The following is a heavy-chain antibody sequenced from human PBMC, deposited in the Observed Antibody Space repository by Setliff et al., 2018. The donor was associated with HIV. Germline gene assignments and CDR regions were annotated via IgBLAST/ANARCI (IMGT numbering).Heavy chain of an antibody. CDR1: GGSFSGYY. CDR3: ARVSRLHPFDP. D-gene: IGHD2-15*01. V-gene: IGHV4-34*01. CDR2: INHSGST. J-gene: IGHJ5*02. Sequence: SETLSLTCAVYGGSFSGYYWSWIRQPPGKGLEWIGEINHSGSTNYNPSLKSRVTISVDTSKNQFSLKLSSLTAADTAVYYCARVSRLHPFDPWGQGTLVTVSS.